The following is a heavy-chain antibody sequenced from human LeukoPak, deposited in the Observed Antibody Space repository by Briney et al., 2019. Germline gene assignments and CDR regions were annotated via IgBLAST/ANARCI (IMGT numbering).Heavy chain of an antibody. CDR1: GYTFPSYD. J-gene: IGHJ6*03. CDR2: MNPNSGNT. V-gene: IGHV1-8*03. Sequence: ASVKVSCKASGYTFPSYDVNWVRQATGQGLEWMGWMNPNSGNTGYAQKFQGRVTITRDTSISTAYMELSSLRSEDTAVYYCARAYNYYMGVWGKGTTVTVSS. CDR3: ARAYNYYMGV.